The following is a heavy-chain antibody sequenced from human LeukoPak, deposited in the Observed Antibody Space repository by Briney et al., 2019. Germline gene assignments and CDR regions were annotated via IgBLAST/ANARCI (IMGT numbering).Heavy chain of an antibody. D-gene: IGHD3-10*01. CDR3: AKDMVRGVIDYYYGMDV. CDR2: ISYDGSNK. J-gene: IGHJ6*02. CDR1: GFTFSSYG. Sequence: PGGSLRLSCAAPGFTFSSYGMHWVRQAPGKGLEWVAVISYDGSNKYYADSVKGRFTIPRDNSKNTLYLQMNSLRAEDTAVYYCAKDMVRGVIDYYYGMDVWGQGTTVTVSS. V-gene: IGHV3-30*18.